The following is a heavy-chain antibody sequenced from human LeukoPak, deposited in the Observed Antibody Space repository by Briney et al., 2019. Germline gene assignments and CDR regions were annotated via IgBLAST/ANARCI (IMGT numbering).Heavy chain of an antibody. D-gene: IGHD5-18*01. CDR2: ISGSGGST. Sequence: PGGSLRLSCAASGFTFSSYAMSWVRQAPGKGLEWVSAISGSGGSTYYADSVKGRFTISRDNSKNTLYLQMNSLRAKDTAVYYCAKDLSGYSYAKGSFDYWGQGTLVTVSS. J-gene: IGHJ4*02. CDR3: AKDLSGYSYAKGSFDY. CDR1: GFTFSSYA. V-gene: IGHV3-23*01.